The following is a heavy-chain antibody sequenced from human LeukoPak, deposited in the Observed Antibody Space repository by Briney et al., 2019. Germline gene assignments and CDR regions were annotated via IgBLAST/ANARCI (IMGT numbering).Heavy chain of an antibody. CDR2: ICYSGST. V-gene: IGHV4-39*01. D-gene: IGHD3-3*01. J-gene: IGHJ5*02. CDR1: GGSISSSSYY. CDR3: ARGEYVLRFLEWLKYNWFDP. Sequence: PSETLSLTCTVSGGSISSSSYYWGWIRQPPGKGLEWIGSICYSGSTYYNPSLKSRVTISVDTSKNQFSLKLSSVTAADTAVYYCARGEYVLRFLEWLKYNWFDPWGQGTLVTVSS.